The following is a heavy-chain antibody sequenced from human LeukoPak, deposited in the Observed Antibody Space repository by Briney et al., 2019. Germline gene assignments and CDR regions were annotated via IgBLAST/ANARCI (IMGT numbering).Heavy chain of an antibody. CDR3: TSPPLGYCSSTTCRFDY. CDR1: GFTFSDYW. Sequence: EGSLRLSCAASGFTFSDYWMTWVRQAPGKGLECVATIKQYGSQKHYGDSVKGRFTISRDYAKNSMYLQINSLRADDTAVYYCTSPPLGYCSSTTCRFDYWGQGTLVTVSS. CDR2: IKQYGSQK. D-gene: IGHD2-2*03. J-gene: IGHJ4*02. V-gene: IGHV3-7*01.